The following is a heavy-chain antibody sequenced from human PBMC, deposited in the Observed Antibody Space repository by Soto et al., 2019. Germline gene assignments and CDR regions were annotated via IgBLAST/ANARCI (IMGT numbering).Heavy chain of an antibody. Sequence: GGSLRLSCAASGFPFSSYCMHWVRQAPGKGLEWVAVIWYDGSNKYYADSVKGRFTISRDNSKNTLYLQMNSLRAEDTAVYYCAREFITMVRGRPYYYGMDVWGQGTTVTVSS. CDR3: AREFITMVRGRPYYYGMDV. CDR1: GFPFSSYC. CDR2: IWYDGSNK. J-gene: IGHJ6*02. D-gene: IGHD3-10*01. V-gene: IGHV3-33*01.